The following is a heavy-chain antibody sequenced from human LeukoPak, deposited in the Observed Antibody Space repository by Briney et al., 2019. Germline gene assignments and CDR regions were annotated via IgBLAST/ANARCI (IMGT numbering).Heavy chain of an antibody. CDR1: GGTFSSYA. CDR2: IIPILGIA. CDR3: ARDRSTMTPYGYSDY. V-gene: IGHV1-69*04. Sequence: GASVKVSCKASGGTFSSYAISWVRQAPGQGLEWMGRIIPILGIANYAQKFQGRVTITADKSTSTAYMELSSLRSEDTAVYYCARDRSTMTPYGYSDYWGQGTLVTVSS. D-gene: IGHD3-22*01. J-gene: IGHJ4*02.